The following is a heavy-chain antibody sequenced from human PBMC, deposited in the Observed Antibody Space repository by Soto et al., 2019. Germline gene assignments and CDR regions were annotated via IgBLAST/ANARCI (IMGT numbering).Heavy chain of an antibody. D-gene: IGHD6-6*01. CDR3: ARDLVWSIAAPWRNYYYYGMDV. J-gene: IGHJ6*02. V-gene: IGHV1-69*13. CDR2: IIPIFGTA. CDR1: GGTFSSYA. Sequence: SVKVSCKASGGTFSSYAISWVRQAPGQGLEWMGGIIPIFGTANYAQKFQGRVTITADESTSTAYMELSSLRSEDTAVYYCARDLVWSIAAPWRNYYYYGMDVWGQGTTVTVSS.